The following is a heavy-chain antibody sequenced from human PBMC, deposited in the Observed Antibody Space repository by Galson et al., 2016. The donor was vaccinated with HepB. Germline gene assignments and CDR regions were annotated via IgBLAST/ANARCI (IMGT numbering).Heavy chain of an antibody. CDR2: ISWNSDNI. J-gene: IGHJ4*02. Sequence: SLRLSCAVSGFTFDDHAMHWVRQAPGKGLEWVSGISWNSDNIGYADSVEGRFTISRDNAKNTVYLYMNSLRAEDTGVYYCARDFDISGDYWGQGTLVTVSS. CDR1: GFTFDDHA. V-gene: IGHV3-9*01. CDR3: ARDFDISGDY. D-gene: IGHD1-26*01.